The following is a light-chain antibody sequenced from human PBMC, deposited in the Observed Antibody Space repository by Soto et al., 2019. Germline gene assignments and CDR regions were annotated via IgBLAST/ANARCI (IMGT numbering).Light chain of an antibody. CDR3: SSYTSSNTLEV. V-gene: IGLV2-14*01. CDR1: SSDVGGSNY. Sequence: QSALIQPASVSGSPGQSITISCTGTSSDVGGSNYVSWYQHHPHRAPKLLIYEVSYRRSGVSKRFSGSKSGNMASLTISGLQAEDEADYHCSSYTSSNTLEVFGSGTKVTVL. J-gene: IGLJ1*01. CDR2: EVS.